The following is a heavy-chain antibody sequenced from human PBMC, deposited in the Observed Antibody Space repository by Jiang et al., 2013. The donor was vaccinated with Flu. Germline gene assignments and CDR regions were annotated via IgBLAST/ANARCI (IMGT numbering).Heavy chain of an antibody. CDR2: VSGSGGNT. V-gene: IGHV3-23*01. CDR1: GFTFSNYG. Sequence: VQLLESGGGLVQPGGSLRLSCAASGFTFSNYGMSWVRQAPGKGLEWVSAVSGSGGNTYYADSVKGRFTISRDNSKNTLYLQMNSLRAEDTALYYCAKDWGVAGTTSGWFDLWGQGTLVTVSS. J-gene: IGHJ5*02. CDR3: AKDWGVAGTTSGWFDL. D-gene: IGHD1-7*01.